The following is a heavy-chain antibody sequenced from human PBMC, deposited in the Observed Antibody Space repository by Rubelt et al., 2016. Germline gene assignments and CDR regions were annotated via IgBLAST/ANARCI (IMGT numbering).Heavy chain of an antibody. Sequence: QVQLVQSGAEVKKPGASVKVSCKASGYTFTSYGISWVRQAPGQGLEWMGWISAYNGNTNYGQKLQGRVTMTTATSTSTAYMELRSLRSDDTAVYYCASMYSSSWYRGWFDPWGQGTLVTVSS. CDR3: ASMYSSSWYRGWFDP. V-gene: IGHV1-18*01. J-gene: IGHJ5*02. CDR2: ISAYNGNT. CDR1: GYTFTSYG. D-gene: IGHD6-13*01.